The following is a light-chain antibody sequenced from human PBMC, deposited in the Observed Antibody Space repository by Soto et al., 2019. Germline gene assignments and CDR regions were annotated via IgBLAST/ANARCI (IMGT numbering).Light chain of an antibody. CDR1: QSISSW. Sequence: DIQMTQSRSTLCASVGDRGNSTCWASQSISSWAAWHQQTPGKAPKLLSYAASTLQSGVPSRFSGSGSGTEFTLTISSLQPEDFATYYCQQLKSYPLTFGGGTKVDI. V-gene: IGKV1-5*01. CDR3: QQLKSYPLT. J-gene: IGKJ4*01. CDR2: AAS.